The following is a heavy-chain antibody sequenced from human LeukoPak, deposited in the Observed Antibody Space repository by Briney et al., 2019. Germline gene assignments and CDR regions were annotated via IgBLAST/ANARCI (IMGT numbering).Heavy chain of an antibody. V-gene: IGHV3-7*01. CDR3: ATSQTTRGQYGNTFDI. CDR1: GFTFSSYA. Sequence: GGSLRLSCAASGFTFSSYAMSWVRQAPGKGLEWVANIKQDGREKYYVDSVKGRFTISRDNAMNSLYLQMNSLRVEDTAIYYCATSQTTRGQYGNTFDIWGQGTMVTVSS. CDR2: IKQDGREK. D-gene: IGHD1-1*01. J-gene: IGHJ3*02.